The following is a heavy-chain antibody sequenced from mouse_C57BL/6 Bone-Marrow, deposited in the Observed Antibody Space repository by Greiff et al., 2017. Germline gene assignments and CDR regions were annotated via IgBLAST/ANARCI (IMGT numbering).Heavy chain of an antibody. V-gene: IGHV1-82*01. CDR3: LDGLLAY. J-gene: IGHJ3*01. CDR1: GYAFSSSW. D-gene: IGHD2-3*01. Sequence: QVQLKQSGPELVKPGASVKISCKASGYAFSSSWMNWVKQRPGKGLEWIGRIYPGDGDTNYNGKFKGKATLTADKSSSTAYMQLSSLTSEDSAVYFCLDGLLAYWGQGTLVTVSA. CDR2: IYPGDGDT.